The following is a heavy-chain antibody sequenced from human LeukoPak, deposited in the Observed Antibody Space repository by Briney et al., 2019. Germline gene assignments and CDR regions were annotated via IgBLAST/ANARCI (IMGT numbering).Heavy chain of an antibody. D-gene: IGHD2-15*01. CDR3: ARGGSGQAACCWFDP. J-gene: IGHJ5*02. CDR2: ISSSSSYI. CDR1: GFTFSSYS. Sequence: GGSLRLSCAASGFTFSSYSMNWVRQAPGKGLEWVSSISSSSSYIYYADSVKGRFTISRDNAQNSLYLQMNSLRAADTAVYYCARGGSGQAACCWFDPWGQGTLVPVSS. V-gene: IGHV3-21*01.